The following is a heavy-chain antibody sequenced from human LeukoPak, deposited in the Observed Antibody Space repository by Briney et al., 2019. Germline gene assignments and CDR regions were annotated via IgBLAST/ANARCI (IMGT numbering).Heavy chain of an antibody. Sequence: SETLSLTCTVSGGSISSSSYYWGWIRQPPGKGLEWIGSIYYSGSTYYNPSLKSRVTISVDTSKNQFSLKLSSVTAADTAVYYCASEGGLYVLGAFDIWGQGTMVTVSS. CDR2: IYYSGST. CDR3: ASEGGLYVLGAFDI. V-gene: IGHV4-39*07. J-gene: IGHJ3*02. D-gene: IGHD3-16*01. CDR1: GGSISSSSYY.